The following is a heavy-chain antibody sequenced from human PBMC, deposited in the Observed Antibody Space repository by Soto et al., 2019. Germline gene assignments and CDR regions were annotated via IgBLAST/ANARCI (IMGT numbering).Heavy chain of an antibody. CDR1: GGSISSSNW. CDR2: IYHSGST. V-gene: IGHV4-4*02. J-gene: IGHJ4*02. D-gene: IGHD2-15*01. Sequence: SETLSLTCAVSGGSISSSNWWSWVRQPPGKGLEWIGEIYHSGSTNYNPSLKSRVTISVDKSKNQFSLKLSSVTAADTAVYYCARGLLRGYCSGGSCYLDYWGQGTLVTVSS. CDR3: ARGLLRGYCSGGSCYLDY.